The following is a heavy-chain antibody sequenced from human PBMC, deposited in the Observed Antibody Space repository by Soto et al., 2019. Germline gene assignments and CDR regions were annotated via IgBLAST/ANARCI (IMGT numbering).Heavy chain of an antibody. CDR2: IDSDGSDT. J-gene: IGHJ4*02. Sequence: GGSLRLSCAASGFMFGSYWMHWVRQAPGKGPVWVSHIDSDGSDTTYADSVKGRFTISRDNAKNTLYLQMNSLRAEDTAVYYCGRKKSIVGATGYFDYWGQGTLVTVSS. D-gene: IGHD1-26*01. CDR3: GRKKSIVGATGYFDY. V-gene: IGHV3-74*01. CDR1: GFMFGSYW.